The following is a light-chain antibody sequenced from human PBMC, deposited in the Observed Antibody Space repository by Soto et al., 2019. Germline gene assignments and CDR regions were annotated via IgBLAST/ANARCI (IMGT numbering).Light chain of an antibody. Sequence: EVVLTQSPGTLSFSPGERVTLSCRASQSVASSYLAWYQQKPGRAPRLLLYSASSRATGIPDRFSGSGSGTDFTFTISRLEPEDFAVSYCHHFGSLPETFGQGTNVE. CDR2: SAS. J-gene: IGKJ1*01. V-gene: IGKV3-20*01. CDR3: HHFGSLPET. CDR1: QSVASSY.